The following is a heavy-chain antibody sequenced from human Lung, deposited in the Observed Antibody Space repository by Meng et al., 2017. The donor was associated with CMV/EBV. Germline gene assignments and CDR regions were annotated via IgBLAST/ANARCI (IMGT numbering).Heavy chain of an antibody. CDR3: ARATGGDY. CDR1: GFTFSSYS. D-gene: IGHD4-11*01. Sequence: GESXKISCAASGFTFSSYSMNWVRQAPGKGLEWVSSISSSSSYIYYADSVKGRFTISRDNAKNSLYLQMNSLRAEDTAVYYCARATGGDYWGQGTLVIVFS. V-gene: IGHV3-21*01. CDR2: ISSSSSYI. J-gene: IGHJ4*02.